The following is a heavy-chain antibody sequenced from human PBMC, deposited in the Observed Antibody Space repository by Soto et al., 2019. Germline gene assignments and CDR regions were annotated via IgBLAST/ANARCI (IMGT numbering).Heavy chain of an antibody. Sequence: QVQLVQSGAEVKKPGSSVKVSCKASGGTFSSYAISWVRQAPGQGLEWMGGIIPIFGTANYAQKFQGRVTITADESTSTAYMELSSLRSEDTAVYYCARGAMTTVTTENYWYFDLWGRGTLVTVSS. CDR3: ARGAMTTVTTENYWYFDL. D-gene: IGHD4-4*01. CDR1: GGTFSSYA. V-gene: IGHV1-69*12. J-gene: IGHJ2*01. CDR2: IIPIFGTA.